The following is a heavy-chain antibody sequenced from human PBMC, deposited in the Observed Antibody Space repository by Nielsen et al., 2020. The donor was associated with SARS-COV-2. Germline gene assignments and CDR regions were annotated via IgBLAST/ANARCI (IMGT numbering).Heavy chain of an antibody. CDR2: ISSSSNYI. CDR3: ARDRWVTTRGYYYYGMDV. D-gene: IGHD4-17*01. V-gene: IGHV3-21*01. J-gene: IGHJ6*02. CDR1: GFTFSSYS. Sequence: SCAASGFTFSSYSMNWVRQAPGKGLEWVSSISSSSNYIYYADSVKGRFTISRDNAKNSLYLQMNSLRAEDTAVYYCARDRWVTTRGYYYYGMDVWGQGTTVTVSS.